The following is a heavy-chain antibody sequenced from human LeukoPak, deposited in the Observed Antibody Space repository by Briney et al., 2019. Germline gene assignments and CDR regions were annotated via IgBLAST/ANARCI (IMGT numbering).Heavy chain of an antibody. D-gene: IGHD2-2*01. Sequence: ASVKVSCKASGYTFTSYGISWVRQAPGQGLEWMGWISAYNGNTNYAQKLQGRVTMTRDTSTSTVYMELSSLRSEDTAVYYCARTHCGVTSCSHDAFDFWGQGTMVTVSS. CDR1: GYTFTSYG. V-gene: IGHV1-18*01. J-gene: IGHJ3*01. CDR2: ISAYNGNT. CDR3: ARTHCGVTSCSHDAFDF.